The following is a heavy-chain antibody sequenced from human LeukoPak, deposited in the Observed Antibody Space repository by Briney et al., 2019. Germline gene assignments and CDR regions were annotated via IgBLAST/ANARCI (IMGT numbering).Heavy chain of an antibody. V-gene: IGHV3-21*01. J-gene: IGHJ3*02. CDR3: AREVDYYDSSGYYHGYDAFDI. CDR1: GFTFSSYS. Sequence: GGSLRLSCAASGFTFSSYSVNWVRQAPGKGPEWVSSISSSSSYIYYADSVKGRFTISRDNAKNSLYLQMNSLRAEDTAVYYCAREVDYYDSSGYYHGYDAFDIWGQGTMVTVSS. CDR2: ISSSSSYI. D-gene: IGHD3-22*01.